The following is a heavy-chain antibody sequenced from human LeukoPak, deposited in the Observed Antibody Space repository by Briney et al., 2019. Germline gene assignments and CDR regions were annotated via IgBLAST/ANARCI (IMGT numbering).Heavy chain of an antibody. D-gene: IGHD6-13*01. V-gene: IGHV3-9*01. Sequence: GRSLRLSCAASGFTFDDYAMHWVRQAPGKGLEWVSGISWNSGGIGYADSVKGRFTISRDNAKNSLYLQMNSLRAEDTALYYCAKGGWRYSSSWYLNWGQGTLVTVSS. CDR1: GFTFDDYA. CDR3: AKGGWRYSSSWYLN. J-gene: IGHJ4*02. CDR2: ISWNSGGI.